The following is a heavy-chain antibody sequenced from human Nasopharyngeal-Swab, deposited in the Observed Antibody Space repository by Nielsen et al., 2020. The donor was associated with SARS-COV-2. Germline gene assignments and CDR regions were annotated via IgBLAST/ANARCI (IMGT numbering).Heavy chain of an antibody. CDR3: AKLPEPGEDAFDI. CDR2: ISWNSGSI. J-gene: IGHJ3*02. D-gene: IGHD3-16*01. Sequence: GGSLRLSCAASGFTFDDYAVHWVRQAPGKGLEWVSGISWNSGSIGYADSVKGRFTISRDNAKNSLYLQMNSLRAEDTALYYCAKLPEPGEDAFDIWGQGTMVTVSS. V-gene: IGHV3-9*01. CDR1: GFTFDDYA.